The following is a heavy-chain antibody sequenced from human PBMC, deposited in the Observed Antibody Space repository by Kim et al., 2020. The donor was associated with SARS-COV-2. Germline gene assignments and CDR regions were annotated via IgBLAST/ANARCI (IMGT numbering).Heavy chain of an antibody. J-gene: IGHJ3*02. CDR1: GFTFSDAA. Sequence: GGSLRLSCGASGFTFSDAAMHWVRRASGKGLEWVGRIRSKVNGYATAYSASVRGRFTISRDDSRNTAYLQMNSLKTEDTAVYYCTRVAVTTLAVWYALD. CDR3: TRVAVTTLAVWYALD. V-gene: IGHV3-73*01. D-gene: IGHD3-16*01. CDR2: IRSKVNGYAT.